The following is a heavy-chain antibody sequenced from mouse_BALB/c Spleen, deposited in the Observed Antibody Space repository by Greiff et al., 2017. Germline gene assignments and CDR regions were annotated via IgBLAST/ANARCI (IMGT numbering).Heavy chain of an antibody. Sequence: EVKLVESGGGLVQPGGSRKLSCAASGFTFSSFGMHWVRQSPEKGLEWVAYISSGSSTIYYADTVKGRFTISRDNPKNTLFLQMTSLRSEDTAMYYCARSGGKAMDYWGQGTSVTVSS. V-gene: IGHV5-17*02. CDR1: GFTFSSFG. CDR3: ARSGGKAMDY. J-gene: IGHJ4*01. D-gene: IGHD2-1*01. CDR2: ISSGSSTI.